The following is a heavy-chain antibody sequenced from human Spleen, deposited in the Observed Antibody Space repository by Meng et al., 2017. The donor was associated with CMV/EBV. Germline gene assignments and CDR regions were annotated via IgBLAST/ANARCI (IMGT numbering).Heavy chain of an antibody. Sequence: CTVSGGSISSSSYYWGWIRQPPGKGLEWIGTIYHNGNTFYNPSLKGRVTISADTSKNQFSLRLSSVTAADTAVYYCARLRFSYYFDYWGQGTLVTVSS. CDR1: GGSISSSSYY. CDR3: ARLRFSYYFDY. CDR2: IYHNGNT. J-gene: IGHJ4*02. V-gene: IGHV4-39*01. D-gene: IGHD3-3*01.